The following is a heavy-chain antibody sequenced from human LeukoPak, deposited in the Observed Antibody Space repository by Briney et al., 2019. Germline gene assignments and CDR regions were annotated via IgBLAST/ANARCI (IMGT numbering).Heavy chain of an antibody. CDR3: AREKQWLAGDY. V-gene: IGHV3-30*19. CDR2: ISYDGSNK. Sequence: GGSLRLSCAASGFTFSSYGMHWVRQAPGKGLEWVAVISYDGSNKYYADSVKGRFTISRDNSKNTLYLQMNSLRAEDTAMYFCAREKQWLAGDYWGQGTLVTVSS. CDR1: GFTFSSYG. D-gene: IGHD6-19*01. J-gene: IGHJ4*02.